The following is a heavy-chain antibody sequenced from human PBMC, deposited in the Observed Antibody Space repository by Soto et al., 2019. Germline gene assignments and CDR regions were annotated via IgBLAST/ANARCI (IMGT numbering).Heavy chain of an antibody. J-gene: IGHJ6*02. D-gene: IGHD6-13*01. V-gene: IGHV1-46*01. CDR3: ARRYSSSWYRSYGMEV. Sequence: ASVXVSCKAGLYTFTSYYMHCVRQAPGQGLECIGIINPSGGSTSYAQKFQGRVTMTRDTSTSTVYMELSSLRSEDTAVYYCARRYSSSWYRSYGMEVPGQGTTV. CDR2: INPSGGST. CDR1: LYTFTSYY.